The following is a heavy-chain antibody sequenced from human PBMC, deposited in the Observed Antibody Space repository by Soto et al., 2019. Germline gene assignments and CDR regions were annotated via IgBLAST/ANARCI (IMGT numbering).Heavy chain of an antibody. CDR1: GGSISSYY. V-gene: IGHV4-59*08. J-gene: IGHJ4*02. CDR3: AISRLAEGGYYFDF. D-gene: IGHD6-19*01. Sequence: SETLSLTCTVSGGSISSYYWSWIRQPPGKGLEWIGYIYYSGSTNYNPSLKSRVTISVDTSKNQFSLKLSSVTAADTAVYYCAISRLAEGGYYFDFWGQGTLVTVSS. CDR2: IYYSGST.